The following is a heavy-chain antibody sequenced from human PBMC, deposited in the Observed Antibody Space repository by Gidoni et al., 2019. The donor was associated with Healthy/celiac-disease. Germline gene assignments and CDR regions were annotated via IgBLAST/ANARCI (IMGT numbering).Heavy chain of an antibody. J-gene: IGHJ5*02. D-gene: IGHD3-3*01. CDR1: GGSFSGYY. CDR3: ARVPRYYDFWSGKSSSGGYNWFDP. CDR2: INHSGST. V-gene: IGHV4-34*01. Sequence: QVQLQQWGAGLLKPSETLSLTCAVYGGSFSGYYWSWIRQPPGKGLEWIGEINHSGSTNYNPSLKSRVTISVDTSKNQFSLKLSSVTAADTAVYYCARVPRYYDFWSGKSSSGGYNWFDPWGQGTLVTVSS.